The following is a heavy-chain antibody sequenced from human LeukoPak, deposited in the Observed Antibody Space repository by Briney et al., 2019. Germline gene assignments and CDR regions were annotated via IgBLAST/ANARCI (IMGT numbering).Heavy chain of an antibody. D-gene: IGHD6-19*01. V-gene: IGHV1-2*06. J-gene: IGHJ5*02. CDR2: IYPNSGGT. Sequence: GASVKVSCKASGYNFTGCYMHWVRQAPRQGLEWVGRIYPNSGGTNYAQKFQGRVTMTRDTSISTAYMELSRLRSGDTAVYYCTSDRYRSCWYRGANWFDHWGQGTLVTVSS. CDR3: TSDRYRSCWYRGANWFDH. CDR1: GYNFTGCY.